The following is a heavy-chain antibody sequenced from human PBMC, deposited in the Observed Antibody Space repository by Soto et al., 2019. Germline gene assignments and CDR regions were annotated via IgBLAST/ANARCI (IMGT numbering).Heavy chain of an antibody. J-gene: IGHJ4*02. CDR2: ISYDGSNK. V-gene: IGHV3-30-3*01. CDR1: GFTFSSYA. CDR3: ARGTPLTGGYSWDY. Sequence: QVQLVESGGGVVQPGRSLRLSCAASGFTFSSYAMHWVRQAPGKGLEWVAVISYDGSNKYYADSVKGRFTISRDNSKNALYLHMNSLRAEDTAVYYCARGTPLTGGYSWDYWGQGTLVTVSS. D-gene: IGHD5-12*01.